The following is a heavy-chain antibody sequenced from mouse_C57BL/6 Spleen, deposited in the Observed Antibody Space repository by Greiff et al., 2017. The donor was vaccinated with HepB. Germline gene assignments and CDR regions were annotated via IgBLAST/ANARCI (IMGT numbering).Heavy chain of an antibody. J-gene: IGHJ3*01. D-gene: IGHD1-1*01. CDR3: AREGIYYYGSSPFAY. CDR1: GYAFTNYL. Sequence: QVQLQQSGAELVRPGTSVKVSCKASGYAFTNYLIEWVKQRPGQGLEWIGVINPGSGGTNYNEKFKGKATLTADKSSSTAYMQLSSLTSEDSAVYFCAREGIYYYGSSPFAYWGQGTLVTVSA. CDR2: INPGSGGT. V-gene: IGHV1-54*01.